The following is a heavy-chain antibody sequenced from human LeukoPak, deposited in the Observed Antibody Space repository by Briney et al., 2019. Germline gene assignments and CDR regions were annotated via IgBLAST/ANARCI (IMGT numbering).Heavy chain of an antibody. D-gene: IGHD5-12*01. V-gene: IGHV3-11*01. Sequence: GGSLRLSCAASGFTFSDYWMNWIRQAPGKGLEWVSYISSSGSTIYYADSVKGRFTISRDNAKNSLYLQMNSLRAEDTAVYYCARDFIVATISLFDYWGQGTLVTVSS. CDR3: ARDFIVATISLFDY. J-gene: IGHJ4*02. CDR2: ISSSGSTI. CDR1: GFTFSDYW.